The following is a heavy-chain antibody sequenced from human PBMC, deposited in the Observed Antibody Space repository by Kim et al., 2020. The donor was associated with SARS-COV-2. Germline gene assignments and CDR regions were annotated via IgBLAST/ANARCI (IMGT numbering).Heavy chain of an antibody. J-gene: IGHJ4*02. CDR3: ARWGRGDYYFDY. Sequence: GGSLRLSCAASGFTFDDDGMSWVRQAPGKGLEWVSGINWNGGSTGYADSVKGRFTISRDNAKNSLYLQMNSLRAEDTSLYHCARWGRGDYYFDYWGQGTLVTVSS. V-gene: IGHV3-20*01. CDR2: INWNGGST. CDR1: GFTFDDDG. D-gene: IGHD3-10*01.